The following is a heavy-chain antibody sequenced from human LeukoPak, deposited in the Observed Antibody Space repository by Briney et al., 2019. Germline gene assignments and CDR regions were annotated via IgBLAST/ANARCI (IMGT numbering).Heavy chain of an antibody. V-gene: IGHV3-30-3*01. CDR3: VRIGGYSSSWDLWGAFDI. J-gene: IGHJ3*02. CDR1: GFTFSSYA. D-gene: IGHD6-13*01. Sequence: GGSLRLSCAASGFTFSSYAMHWVRQAPGKGLEWVAVISYDGSNKYYADSVKGRFTISRDNSKNTLYLQMNSLRAEDTAVYYCVRIGGYSSSWDLWGAFDIWGQGTMVTVSS. CDR2: ISYDGSNK.